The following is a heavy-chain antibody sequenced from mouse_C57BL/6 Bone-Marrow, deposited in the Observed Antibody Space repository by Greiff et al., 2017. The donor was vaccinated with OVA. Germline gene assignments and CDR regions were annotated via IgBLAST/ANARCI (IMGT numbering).Heavy chain of an antibody. CDR2: IHPNSGST. V-gene: IGHV1-64*01. J-gene: IGHJ4*01. CDR1: GYTFTSYW. Sequence: QVQLQQPGAELVKPGASVKLSCKASGYTFTSYWMHWVKQRPGQGLEWIGMIHPNSGSTNYNEKFKGKATLTVDKSSSTAYMQLSSLTSEDSAVYYCARGDSSGYEAMDYWGQGTSVTVSS. D-gene: IGHD3-2*02. CDR3: ARGDSSGYEAMDY.